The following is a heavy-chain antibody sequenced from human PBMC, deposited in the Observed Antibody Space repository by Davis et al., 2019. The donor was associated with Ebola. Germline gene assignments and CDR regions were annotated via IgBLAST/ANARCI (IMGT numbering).Heavy chain of an antibody. J-gene: IGHJ6*02. CDR2: IKTDGSTR. CDR1: GFTFSNYY. V-gene: IGHV3-74*01. Sequence: GESLKISCAASGFTFSNYYMHWVRQAPGKGLEWVARIKTDGSTRRYADSVKDRFTISRDNTKNTLDLQMNSLRGEDTAEYYCATLSYGMDVWGQGTTVTVSS. CDR3: ATLSYGMDV.